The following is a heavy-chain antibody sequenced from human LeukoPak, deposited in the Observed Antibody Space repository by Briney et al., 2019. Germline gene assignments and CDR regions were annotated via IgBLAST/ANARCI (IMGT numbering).Heavy chain of an antibody. CDR3: ARVGGYVGGLDY. J-gene: IGHJ4*02. Sequence: GASVKVSCKASGYTFTSYDINWVRQATGQGLEWMGWVNPNSGNTGYAQKFQGRVTMTRNTSISTAYMELSSLRSEDTAVYYCARVGGYVGGLDYWGQGTLVTVSS. CDR2: VNPNSGNT. D-gene: IGHD5-12*01. CDR1: GYTFTSYD. V-gene: IGHV1-8*01.